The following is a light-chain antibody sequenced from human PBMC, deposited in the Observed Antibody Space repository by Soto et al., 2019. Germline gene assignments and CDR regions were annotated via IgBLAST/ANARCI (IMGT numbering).Light chain of an antibody. CDR2: DTS. CDR1: ESVRDNY. CDR3: QQYGSSPGT. V-gene: IGKV3-20*01. Sequence: EVVLTQSPGTLSLSPGERATLSCRASESVRDNYLAWYQQKPGQAPSLLIYDTSTRATGVADRFSGSRSGTDFALTISRVEPEDFAMYFCQQYGSSPGTFGQGTKVEI. J-gene: IGKJ1*01.